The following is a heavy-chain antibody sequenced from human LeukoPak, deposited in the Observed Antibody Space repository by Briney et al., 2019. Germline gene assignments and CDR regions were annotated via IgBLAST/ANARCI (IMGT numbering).Heavy chain of an antibody. V-gene: IGHV4-39*07. Sequence: SETLSLTCTVSGGSISSSSYYWGWIRQPPGKGLEWIGSIYYSGSTYYNPSLKSRVTISVDTSKNQFSLKLTSVTAADTAVYYCARENSHGDYRAFDIWGQGTMVTVSS. CDR1: GGSISSSSYY. CDR2: IYYSGST. D-gene: IGHD4-17*01. J-gene: IGHJ3*02. CDR3: ARENSHGDYRAFDI.